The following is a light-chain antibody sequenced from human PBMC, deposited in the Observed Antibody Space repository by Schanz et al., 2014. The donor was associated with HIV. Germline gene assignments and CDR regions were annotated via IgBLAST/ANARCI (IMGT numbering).Light chain of an antibody. CDR1: QTIGRL. CDR2: QAS. V-gene: IGKV1-5*03. CDR3: QQYDTYPFG. Sequence: IQMTQSPSTVSTSVGDRVTITCRASQTIGRLLAWYQQKPGRAPKLLIYQASILETGVPSRFSGSGSGTSFTLTITSLQPDDFATYYCQQYDTYPFGFGQGTKLEIK. J-gene: IGKJ2*03.